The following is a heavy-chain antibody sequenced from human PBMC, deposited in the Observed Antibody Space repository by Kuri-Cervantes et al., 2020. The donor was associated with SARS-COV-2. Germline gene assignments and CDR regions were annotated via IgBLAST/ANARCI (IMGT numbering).Heavy chain of an antibody. CDR1: RFTVSDYY. Sequence: GGSLRLSCAASRFTVSDYYMSWVRQAPGEGLEWLASISTSGYTIYYADSVKGRFAISRDNAENSLSLQMNSLRTEDTALYYCAKDISSSSWYSSDWGRGTLVTVSS. J-gene: IGHJ4*02. V-gene: IGHV3-11*01. CDR3: AKDISSSSWYSSD. CDR2: ISTSGYTI. D-gene: IGHD6-13*01.